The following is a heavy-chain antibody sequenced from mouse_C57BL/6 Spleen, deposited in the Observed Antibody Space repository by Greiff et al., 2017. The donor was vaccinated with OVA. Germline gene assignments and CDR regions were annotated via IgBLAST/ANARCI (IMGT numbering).Heavy chain of an antibody. D-gene: IGHD2-4*01. CDR2: INPNNGGT. CDR1: GYTFTDYY. V-gene: IGHV1-26*01. J-gene: IGHJ3*01. Sequence: EVQLQQSGPELVKPGASVEISCKASGYTFTDYYMNWVKQSHGKSLEWIGDINPNNGGTSYNQKFKGKATLTVDKSSSTAYMELRSLTSEDSAVYYCARSGDYGSWFAYWGQGTLVTVSA. CDR3: ARSGDYGSWFAY.